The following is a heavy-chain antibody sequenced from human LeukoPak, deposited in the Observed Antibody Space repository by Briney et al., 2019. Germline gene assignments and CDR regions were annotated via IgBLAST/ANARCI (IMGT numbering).Heavy chain of an antibody. Sequence: GGSLRLSCAASGFTFDDYAMHWVRQAPGKGLEWVSGISWNSGSIGYADSVKGRFTISRDNAKNSLYLQMNSLRAEDTALYYCAEGSRYDSSGYADYWGQGTQVTVSS. CDR3: AEGSRYDSSGYADY. CDR2: ISWNSGSI. J-gene: IGHJ4*02. V-gene: IGHV3-9*01. CDR1: GFTFDDYA. D-gene: IGHD3-22*01.